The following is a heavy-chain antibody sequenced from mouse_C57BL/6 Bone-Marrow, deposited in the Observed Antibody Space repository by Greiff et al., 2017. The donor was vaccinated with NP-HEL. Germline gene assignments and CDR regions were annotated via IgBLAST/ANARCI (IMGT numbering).Heavy chain of an antibody. Sequence: EVQRVESGGDLVKPGGSLKLSCAASGFTFSSYGMSWVRQTPDKRLEWVATISSGGSYTYYPDSVKGLFTISRDNAKNTLYLQMSSLKSEDTAMYYCARPPYDYDVAYWGQGTLVTVSA. CDR1: GFTFSSYG. CDR2: ISSGGSYT. V-gene: IGHV5-6*01. J-gene: IGHJ3*01. CDR3: ARPPYDYDVAY. D-gene: IGHD2-4*01.